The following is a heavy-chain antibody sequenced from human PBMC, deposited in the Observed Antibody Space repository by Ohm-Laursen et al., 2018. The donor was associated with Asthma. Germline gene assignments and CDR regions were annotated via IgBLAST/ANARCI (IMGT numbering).Heavy chain of an antibody. CDR2: ISTASSFI. V-gene: IGHV3-21*01. J-gene: IGHJ1*01. CDR1: GYTFSRYS. CDR3: ARIGPEWELPGREYSLHH. Sequence: SLRLSCTASGYTFSRYSIHWVRQIPGKGLEWVASISTASSFIYYADSVRGRFTTSRDNAKNLVYLQMDGLRVDDTALYYCARIGPEWELPGREYSLHHWGEGTLVTDSS. D-gene: IGHD1-26*01.